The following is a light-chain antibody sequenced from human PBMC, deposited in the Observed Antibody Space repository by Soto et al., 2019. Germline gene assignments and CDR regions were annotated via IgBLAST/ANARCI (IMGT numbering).Light chain of an antibody. CDR3: SSYTSSSTLDWV. CDR1: SSDVGGYNY. Sequence: QSVLTQPASVSGSPGQSITISCTGTSSDVGGYNYVSWYQQHPGKAPKLMIYDVSNRPSGVSNRFSGSKSGNTASLTISGLQAEDEADYYCSSYTSSSTLDWVFGGGTKVT. V-gene: IGLV2-14*01. J-gene: IGLJ3*02. CDR2: DVS.